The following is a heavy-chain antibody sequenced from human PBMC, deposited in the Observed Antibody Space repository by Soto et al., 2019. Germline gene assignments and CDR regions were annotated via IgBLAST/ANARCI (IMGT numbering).Heavy chain of an antibody. CDR1: GGSFSGYY. CDR3: ARSRRRHAFDI. CDR2: INHSGST. V-gene: IGHV4-34*01. J-gene: IGHJ3*02. Sequence: PSETLSLICAVYGGSFSGYYWSWIRQPPGKGLEWIGEINHSGSTNYNPSLRSRVTISVDTSKNQFSLKLSSVTAADTAVYCCARSRRRHAFDIWGQGTMVTVSS.